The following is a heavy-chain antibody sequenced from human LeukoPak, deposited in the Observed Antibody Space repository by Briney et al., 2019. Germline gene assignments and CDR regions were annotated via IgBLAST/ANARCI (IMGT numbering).Heavy chain of an antibody. CDR3: AFTDDTSRQYWYFDL. Sequence: ASVKVSCKVSGYTLTELSMHWVRQAPGKGLEWMGGFDPEDGETIYAQKFQGRVTMTEDTSTDTAYMELSSLRSEDTAVYYCAFTDDTSRQYWYFDLWGRGTLVTVSS. CDR1: GYTLTELS. V-gene: IGHV1-24*01. J-gene: IGHJ2*01. CDR2: FDPEDGET. D-gene: IGHD3-16*01.